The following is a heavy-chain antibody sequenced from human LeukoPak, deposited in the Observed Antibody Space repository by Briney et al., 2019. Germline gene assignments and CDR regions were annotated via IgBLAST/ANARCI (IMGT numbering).Heavy chain of an antibody. CDR3: ARLTTTRRDGYNFDY. CDR1: GGSISSYY. D-gene: IGHD5-24*01. V-gene: IGHV4-59*01. Sequence: SETLSLTCTVSGGSISSYYWSWLRQPPGKGLEWIGYIYYSGSTNYNPSLKSRVTISVDTSTNQFSLKLSSVTAAATAVYYCARLTTTRRDGYNFDYWGQGNLVTVSS. CDR2: IYYSGST. J-gene: IGHJ4*02.